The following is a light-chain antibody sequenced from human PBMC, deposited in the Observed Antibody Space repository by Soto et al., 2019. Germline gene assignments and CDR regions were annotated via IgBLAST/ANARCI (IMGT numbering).Light chain of an antibody. V-gene: IGLV2-14*02. J-gene: IGLJ1*01. Sequence: QSALTQPASVSGSPGQSITISCTGTMSDVGSYNLVSWYQQHPGKAPKLMIYEVSDRPSGVSNRFSGSKSGNTASLTISGLQTEDEADYYCLSYTASSTFVFGTGTKVTVL. CDR3: LSYTASSTFV. CDR1: MSDVGSYNL. CDR2: EVS.